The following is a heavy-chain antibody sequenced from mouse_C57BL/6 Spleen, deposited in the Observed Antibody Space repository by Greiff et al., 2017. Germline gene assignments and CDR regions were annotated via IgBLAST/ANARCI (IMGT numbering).Heavy chain of an antibody. CDR3: AKSNWDEGFDY. J-gene: IGHJ2*01. D-gene: IGHD4-1*01. Sequence: VQVVESGPGLVQPSPSLSITCTVSGFSLTSYGVHWVRQSPGKGLEWLGVIWSGGSTDYNAAFMSRLSISNDNSKSQVFFKMNSQQADDTAIYYCAKSNWDEGFDYWGQGTTLTVSS. CDR2: IWSGGST. V-gene: IGHV2-5*01. CDR1: GFSLTSYG.